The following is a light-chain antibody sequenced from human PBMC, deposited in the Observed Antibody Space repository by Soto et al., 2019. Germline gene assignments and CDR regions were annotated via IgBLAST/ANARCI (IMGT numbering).Light chain of an antibody. CDR3: QQYGSSPPVT. V-gene: IGKV3-20*01. CDR2: DAS. CDR1: QSVSSSN. J-gene: IGKJ4*01. Sequence: EIVLTQSPGTLSLSAGERATLSCRASQSVSSSNLAWYQQKPGQAPRLLIFDASRRATGAPDRFSGSGSGTDFTLTVSRLEPDDFAVYYCQQYGSSPPVTFGGETKVAIK.